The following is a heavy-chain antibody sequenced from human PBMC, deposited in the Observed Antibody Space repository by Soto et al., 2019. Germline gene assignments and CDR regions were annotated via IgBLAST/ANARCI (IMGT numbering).Heavy chain of an antibody. J-gene: IGHJ4*02. D-gene: IGHD4-17*01. V-gene: IGHV3-33*01. CDR1: GFTFSSYG. CDR2: IWYDGSNK. Sequence: GGSLRLSCAASGFTFSSYGMHWVRQAPGKGLEWVAVIWYDGSNKYYADSVKGRFTISRDNSKNTLYLQMNSLRAEDTAVYYCARENAHTVTTVAFDYWGQGTLVTVSS. CDR3: ARENAHTVTTVAFDY.